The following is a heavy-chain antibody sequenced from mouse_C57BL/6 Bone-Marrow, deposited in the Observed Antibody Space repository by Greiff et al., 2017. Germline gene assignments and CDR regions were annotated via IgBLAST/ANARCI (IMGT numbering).Heavy chain of an antibody. CDR2: ISSGGSYT. D-gene: IGHD1-1*01. V-gene: IGHV5-6*01. CDR1: GFTFSSYG. CDR3: ARHGYYGSSDDHYYAMDY. Sequence: EVHLVESGGDLVKPGGSLKLSCAASGFTFSSYGMSWVRQTPDKRLEWVATISSGGSYTYYPDSVKGRFTISRDNAKKTLYLQRSSLKSEDTAMYYWARHGYYGSSDDHYYAMDYWGQGTSVTVSS. J-gene: IGHJ4*01.